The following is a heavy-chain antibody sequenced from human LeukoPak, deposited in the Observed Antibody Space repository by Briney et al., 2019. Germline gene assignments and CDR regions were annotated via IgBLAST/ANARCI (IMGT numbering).Heavy chain of an antibody. J-gene: IGHJ4*02. CDR3: ARRDLYGDFDY. CDR2: IYYSGST. D-gene: IGHD4-17*01. CDR1: GGSISSYY. Sequence: SETLSLTCTVSGGSISSYYWSWIRQPPGKGLEWIGYIYYSGSTNYNPSLKSRVTISVDTSKNQFSLKLSSVTAADTAVYYCARRDLYGDFDYWGQGTLVTVSS. V-gene: IGHV4-59*01.